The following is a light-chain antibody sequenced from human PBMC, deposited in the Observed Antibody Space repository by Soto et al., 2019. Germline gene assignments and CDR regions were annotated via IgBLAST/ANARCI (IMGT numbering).Light chain of an antibody. CDR1: SSNIGSNT. V-gene: IGLV1-44*01. CDR2: SNN. J-gene: IGLJ2*01. Sequence: QSVLTQPPSASGTPGQRGTISCSGSSSNIGSNTVNWYQQLPGTAPKLLIYSNNQRPSGVPDRFSGSKSGTSASLAISGLQSEDEADYYCAAWDDSLNGPVVFGGGTKLTVL. CDR3: AAWDDSLNGPVV.